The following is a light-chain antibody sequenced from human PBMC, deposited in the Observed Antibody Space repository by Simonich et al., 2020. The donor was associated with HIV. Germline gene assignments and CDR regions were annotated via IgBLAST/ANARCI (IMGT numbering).Light chain of an antibody. CDR2: AAS. Sequence: DIQMTQSPSTLSASVGDRVTITCRASQSISDWLAWYQQKPGKAPKILLYAASRLESGVPSRFSGSGSGTDYTLTISSLQPEDFATYYCQQYYSTPRTFGQGTKVEIK. V-gene: IGKV1-NL1*01. CDR1: QSISDW. CDR3: QQYYSTPRT. J-gene: IGKJ1*01.